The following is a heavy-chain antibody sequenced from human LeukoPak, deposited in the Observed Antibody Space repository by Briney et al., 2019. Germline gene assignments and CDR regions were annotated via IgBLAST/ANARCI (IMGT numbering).Heavy chain of an antibody. J-gene: IGHJ4*02. CDR1: GFTFSGAD. CDR2: IRSKGYKYAT. Sequence: QPGGSLRLSCATSGFTFSGADMHWVRQVSGKGLEWVGRIRSKGYKYATEYAASVKGRFTISRDDSKNTAYLQMNSLKTEDTAVYYCIHYGSGSYSTDYWGQGSQVTVSS. V-gene: IGHV3-73*01. CDR3: IHYGSGSYSTDY. D-gene: IGHD3-10*01.